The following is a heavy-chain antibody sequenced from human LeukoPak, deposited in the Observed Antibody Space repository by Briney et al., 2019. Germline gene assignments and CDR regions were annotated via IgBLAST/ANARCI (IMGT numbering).Heavy chain of an antibody. D-gene: IGHD6-19*01. CDR1: GFTFSSYA. CDR2: ISGGGGST. Sequence: PGGSLGLSCAASGFTFSSYAMSWVRQAPGKGLQWVSGISGGGGSTYYADSVKGRFTISRDNSMNTLFLQMNSLRAEDTAVYYCAKAEKKGSSRPFNYWGQGSLLTVSS. J-gene: IGHJ4*02. V-gene: IGHV3-23*01. CDR3: AKAEKKGSSRPFNY.